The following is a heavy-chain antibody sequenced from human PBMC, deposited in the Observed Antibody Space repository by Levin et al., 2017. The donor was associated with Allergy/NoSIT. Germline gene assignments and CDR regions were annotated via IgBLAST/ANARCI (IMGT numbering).Heavy chain of an antibody. CDR3: ARMGDTAMVDPFDY. J-gene: IGHJ4*01. V-gene: IGHV4-59*01. CDR1: GGSISNYY. D-gene: IGHD5-18*01. CDR2: IYYSGTT. Sequence: SQTLSLTCTVSGGSISNYYWSWIRQPPGKGLEWIGYIYYSGTTNYNPSLKSRVTISVDTSKSQFSLKLTSVTAADTAIYYCARMGDTAMVDPFDYWGQEPWSPSPQ.